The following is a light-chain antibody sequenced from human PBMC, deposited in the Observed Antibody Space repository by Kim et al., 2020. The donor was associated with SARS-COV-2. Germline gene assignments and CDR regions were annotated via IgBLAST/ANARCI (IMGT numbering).Light chain of an antibody. V-gene: IGKV1-5*03. J-gene: IGKJ2*01. CDR2: KTS. CDR3: KQYNSYSYT. Sequence: GDRVTITCRASLNISPWLAWYQQRPGKAPKLLIYKTSNLQSGVPSRFSGIGSGTEFTLTISSLQPDDFATYYCKQYNSYSYTFCQGTKLEI. CDR1: LNISPW.